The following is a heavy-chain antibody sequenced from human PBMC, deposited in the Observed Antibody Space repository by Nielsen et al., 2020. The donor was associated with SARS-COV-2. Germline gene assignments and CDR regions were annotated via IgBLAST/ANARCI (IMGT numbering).Heavy chain of an antibody. CDR3: AREGLRITMVRGIDP. V-gene: IGHV1-2*02. CDR2: YNPNSGGT. Sequence: PYARGKGWEGMGWYNPNSGGTNYAQKFQGRVTMTRDTSISTAYMELSRLRSDDTAVYYCAREGLRITMVRGIDPWGQGTLVTVSS. D-gene: IGHD3-10*01. J-gene: IGHJ5*02.